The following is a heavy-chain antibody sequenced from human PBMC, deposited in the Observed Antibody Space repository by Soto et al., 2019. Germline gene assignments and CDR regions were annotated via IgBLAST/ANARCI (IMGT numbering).Heavy chain of an antibody. CDR3: AKEPRLKRAY. J-gene: IGHJ4*01. CDR1: GFPFGNYH. CDR2: ISAGGDGT. V-gene: IGHV3-23*01. D-gene: IGHD2-8*01. Sequence: PGGSLRLSCEASGFPFGNYHMSWVRQAPGKGLEWVAGISAGGDGTTYADSVKGRFTISRDNSRNTLYLQMNSLRVEDTAVYYCAKEPRLKRAYWGQGTLVTVSS.